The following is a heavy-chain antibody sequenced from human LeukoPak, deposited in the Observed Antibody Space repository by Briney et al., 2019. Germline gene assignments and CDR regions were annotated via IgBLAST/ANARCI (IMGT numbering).Heavy chain of an antibody. D-gene: IGHD6-6*01. CDR3: ARDGSSIATHYYYYYMDV. Sequence: GGSLRLSCAASGFTFSSYEMNWVRQAPGKGLEWVSSISSSSSYIYYADSVKGRFTISRDNAKNSLYLQMNSLRAEDTAVYYCARDGSSIATHYYYYYMDVWGKGTTVTVSS. CDR2: ISSSSSYI. CDR1: GFTFSSYE. J-gene: IGHJ6*03. V-gene: IGHV3-21*01.